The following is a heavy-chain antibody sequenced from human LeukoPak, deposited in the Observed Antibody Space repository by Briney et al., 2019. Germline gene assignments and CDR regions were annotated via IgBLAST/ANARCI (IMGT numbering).Heavy chain of an antibody. Sequence: SETLSLTCTVSGASISPYNWNWIRQPPGKGLEWIGYIYYSGSTNYNPSLKSRVTISVDTSKNQFSLKLSSVTAADTAVYYCASSGRGYSYGSGLDYWGQGTLVTVSS. D-gene: IGHD5-18*01. V-gene: IGHV4-59*12. CDR3: ASSGRGYSYGSGLDY. CDR1: GASISPYN. J-gene: IGHJ4*02. CDR2: IYYSGST.